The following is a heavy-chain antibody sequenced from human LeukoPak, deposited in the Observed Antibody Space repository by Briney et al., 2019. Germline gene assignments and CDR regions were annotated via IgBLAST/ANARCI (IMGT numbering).Heavy chain of an antibody. Sequence: ASVKVSCKASGYTFTGYYMHWVRQAPGQGLEWMGWINPNSGGTNYAQKFQGRVTMTRDTSISTAYMELNRLRSDDTAVYYCARDRGRTMSDYFDYWGQGTLVTVSS. D-gene: IGHD3-10*02. V-gene: IGHV1-2*02. CDR2: INPNSGGT. J-gene: IGHJ4*02. CDR3: ARDRGRTMSDYFDY. CDR1: GYTFTGYY.